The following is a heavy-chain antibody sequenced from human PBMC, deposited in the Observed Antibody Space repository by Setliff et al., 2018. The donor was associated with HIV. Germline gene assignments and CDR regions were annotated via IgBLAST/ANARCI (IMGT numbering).Heavy chain of an antibody. CDR3: SRDQIVDYNFWSGYYTGEFPVQDYYMDV. CDR1: GGTFSSYA. V-gene: IGHV1-69*05. Sequence: KVSCKASGGTFSSYAISWVRQAPGQGLEWMGGIIPIFGTANYAQKFQGRVTITTDESTSTAYMELSSLRSEDTAVYYCSRDQIVDYNFWSGYYTGEFPVQDYYMDVWGKGTTVTVSS. J-gene: IGHJ6*03. CDR2: IIPIFGTA. D-gene: IGHD3-3*01.